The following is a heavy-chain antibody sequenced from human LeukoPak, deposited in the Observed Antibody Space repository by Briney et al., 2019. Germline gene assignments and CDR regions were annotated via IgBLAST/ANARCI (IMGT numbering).Heavy chain of an antibody. CDR1: GGSISSSSYY. V-gene: IGHV4-39*01. CDR3: ARHKGVYEYSGYDLGGWFDP. Sequence: SETLSLTCTVSGGSISSSSYYWGWVRQPPGKGLEWMVSIYYSGSTYYNPSLKSRVTISVDTSKNQFSLKLSSVTAADTAVYYCARHKGVYEYSGYDLGGWFDPWGQGTLVTVSS. J-gene: IGHJ5*02. D-gene: IGHD5-12*01. CDR2: IYYSGST.